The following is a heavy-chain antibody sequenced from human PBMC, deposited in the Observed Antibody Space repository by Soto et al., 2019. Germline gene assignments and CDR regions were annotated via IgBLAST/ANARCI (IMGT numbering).Heavy chain of an antibody. CDR1: GFSLTTSGVG. CDR2: IYWDDDK. J-gene: IGHJ4*02. Sequence: QITLNESGPTQVKPRQTLTLTCTFSGFSLTTSGVGVGWIRQSPGKAPEWLALIYWDDDKRYSSSLRSRLTITNDASKDQADLTMADLDPSDTATYYCAHRVLRTVFGLVTTTAIYFNFWGQGTPVAVSS. CDR3: AHRVLRTVFGLVTTTAIYFNF. D-gene: IGHD3-3*01. V-gene: IGHV2-5*02.